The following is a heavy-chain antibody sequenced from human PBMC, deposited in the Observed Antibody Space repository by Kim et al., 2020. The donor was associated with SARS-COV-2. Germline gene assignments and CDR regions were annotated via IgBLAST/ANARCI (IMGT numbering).Heavy chain of an antibody. J-gene: IGHJ4*02. V-gene: IGHV3-30*04. CDR2: ISYDGSNK. CDR1: GFTFSSYA. Sequence: GGSLRLSCAASGFTFSSYAMHWVRQAPGKGLEWVAVISYDGSNKYYADSVKGRFTISRDNSKNTLYLQMNSLRAEDTAVYYCARPKDIAAAGTLPDYYFDYWGQGTLVTVSS. CDR3: ARPKDIAAAGTLPDYYFDY. D-gene: IGHD6-13*01.